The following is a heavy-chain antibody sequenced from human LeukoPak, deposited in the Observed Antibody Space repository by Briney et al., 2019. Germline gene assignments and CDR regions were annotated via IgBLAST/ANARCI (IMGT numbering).Heavy chain of an antibody. CDR2: IGSSSRSI. J-gene: IGHJ6*02. D-gene: IGHD3-10*01. CDR1: GFTFSSYS. V-gene: IGHV3-21*04. CDR3: ARGRVPQNYYGSGSYIYYYGMDV. Sequence: GGSLRLSCAASGFTFSSYSMNWVRQAPGKGLEWVSSIGSSSRSIYYADSVKGRFTVSRDNAKNSLYLQMSSLRSEDTAVYYCARGRVPQNYYGSGSYIYYYGMDVWGQGTTVTVSS.